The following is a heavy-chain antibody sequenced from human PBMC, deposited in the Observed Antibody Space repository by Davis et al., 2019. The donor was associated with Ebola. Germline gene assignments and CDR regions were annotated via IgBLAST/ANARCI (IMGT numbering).Heavy chain of an antibody. CDR1: GFVFRNYV. Sequence: GESLKISCAASGFVFRNYVMSWVRQAPGKGLVWVSRIKTDGSSTGYGDSVQGRFTISRDNAKNTLYLQMNDLRAEDTAVYYCAREGRVFGCDYWGQGALVTVSS. CDR2: IKTDGSST. CDR3: AREGRVFGCDY. V-gene: IGHV3-74*01. J-gene: IGHJ4*02. D-gene: IGHD3-3*01.